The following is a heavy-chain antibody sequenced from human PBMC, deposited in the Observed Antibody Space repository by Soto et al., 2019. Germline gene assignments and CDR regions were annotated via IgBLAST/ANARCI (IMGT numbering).Heavy chain of an antibody. V-gene: IGHV1-3*01. Sequence: QVQVVQSGAEVKEPGASVKVSCKASGYTFTSFAMQWVRQAPGQGLEWMGWINGDNGNTKYSQKFAGRVTSTRDTSANTAYLELTSLTSEETAVYFCARGGKKAATLFYWGQGTLVTVSS. CDR1: GYTFTSFA. CDR3: ARGGKKAATLFY. J-gene: IGHJ4*02. CDR2: INGDNGNT. D-gene: IGHD2-15*01.